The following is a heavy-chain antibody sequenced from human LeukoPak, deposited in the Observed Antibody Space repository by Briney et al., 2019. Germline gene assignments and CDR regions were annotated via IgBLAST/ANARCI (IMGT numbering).Heavy chain of an antibody. J-gene: IGHJ4*02. V-gene: IGHV3-48*02. Sequence: GGSLRLSCAASGFTFSSYNMNWVRQAPGKGLEWVSFISTSGNTIYYVDSVKGRFTISRDNAKDSLYLQMNSLRDEDTAVYYCARKYSGSGNYFFDYWGQGTLVTVSS. CDR2: ISTSGNTI. CDR3: ARKYSGSGNYFFDY. D-gene: IGHD3-10*01. CDR1: GFTFSSYN.